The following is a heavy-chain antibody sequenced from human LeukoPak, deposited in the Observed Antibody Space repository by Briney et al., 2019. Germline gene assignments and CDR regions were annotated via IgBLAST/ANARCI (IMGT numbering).Heavy chain of an antibody. V-gene: IGHV3-23*01. CDR2: ISGSGGST. D-gene: IGHD2-2*01. J-gene: IGHJ4*02. CDR1: GFTFSSYA. CDR3: AKALPAGSCCSSTSRHPDDYFDY. Sequence: GGSLRLSCAASGFTFSSYAMSWVRQAPGKGLEWVSAISGSGGSTYYADSVKGRFTISRDNSKNTLYLQMNSLRAEDTAVYYCAKALPAGSCCSSTSRHPDDYFDYWGQGTLVTVSS.